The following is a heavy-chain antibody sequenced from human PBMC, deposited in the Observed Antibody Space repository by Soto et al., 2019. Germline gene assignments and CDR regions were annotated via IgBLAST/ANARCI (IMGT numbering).Heavy chain of an antibody. CDR2: ICSGGTT. V-gene: IGHV4-59*01. D-gene: IGHD6-6*01. J-gene: IGHJ4*02. CDR3: ARGYSSSSSGIDY. Sequence: TSETLSLTCTVSGGSISGYYWSWIRQPPGQGLEWLGSICSGGTTKYNPSLKSRVPMSVDTSKTQFSLKLTSVTAADTAVYYCARGYSSSSSGIDYWGQGTLVTVSS. CDR1: GGSISGYY.